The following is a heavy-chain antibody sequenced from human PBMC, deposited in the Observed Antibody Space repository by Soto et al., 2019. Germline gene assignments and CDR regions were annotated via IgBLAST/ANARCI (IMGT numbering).Heavy chain of an antibody. CDR1: GGSFSGYY. D-gene: IGHD6-13*01. CDR2: INHSGST. Sequence: SETLSLTCAVYGGSFSGYYWSWIRQPPGKGLEWIGEINHSGSTNYNPSLKSRVTISVDTSKNQFSLKLSSVTAADTAVYYCARGGPAGYSSSWSAYYFDYWGQGTLVTVSS. CDR3: ARGGPAGYSSSWSAYYFDY. J-gene: IGHJ4*02. V-gene: IGHV4-34*01.